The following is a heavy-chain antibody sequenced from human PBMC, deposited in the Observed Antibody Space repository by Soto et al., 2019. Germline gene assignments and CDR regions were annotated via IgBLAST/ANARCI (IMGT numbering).Heavy chain of an antibody. CDR1: LFTFSSYW. CDR2: IKQDGSEK. Sequence: SLRLSCASSLFTFSSYWMSWVLKTPLKVLEWVANIKQDGSEKYYVDSVKGRFTISRDNAKNSLYLQMNSLRAEDTAVYYCAREGMTTASAYYYYYGMEVWGQGTTVTVSS. D-gene: IGHD4-17*01. CDR3: AREGMTTASAYYYYYGMEV. V-gene: IGHV3-7*01. J-gene: IGHJ6*02.